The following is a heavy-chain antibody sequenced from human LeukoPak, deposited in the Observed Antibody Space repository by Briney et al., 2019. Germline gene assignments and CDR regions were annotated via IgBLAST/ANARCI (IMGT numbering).Heavy chain of an antibody. CDR1: GFTFSSYS. J-gene: IGHJ3*02. Sequence: GGSLRLSCAASGFTFSSYSMNWVRQAPGKGLEWVSSISSSSSYIYYADSVNGRFTISRDNAKNSLYLQMNSLRAEDTAVYYCARASLRIAARPDFSAFDIWGQGTMVTVSS. V-gene: IGHV3-21*01. CDR2: ISSSSSYI. CDR3: ARASLRIAARPDFSAFDI. D-gene: IGHD6-6*01.